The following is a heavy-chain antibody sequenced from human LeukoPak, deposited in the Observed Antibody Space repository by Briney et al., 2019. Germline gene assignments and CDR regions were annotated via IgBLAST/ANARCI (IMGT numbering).Heavy chain of an antibody. D-gene: IGHD2-2*01. J-gene: IGHJ5*02. CDR1: GFTFKSYA. Sequence: PGGSLRLSCAASGFTFKSYAMSWARQSPGRGREGFWAISGRGGRIYYADSVKGRFTISRDNSKNTLYLQMKSLRAEDTAVYYCAKEGLVPTARWFDPWGQGTLVSVS. V-gene: IGHV3-23*01. CDR2: ISGRGGRI. CDR3: AKEGLVPTARWFDP.